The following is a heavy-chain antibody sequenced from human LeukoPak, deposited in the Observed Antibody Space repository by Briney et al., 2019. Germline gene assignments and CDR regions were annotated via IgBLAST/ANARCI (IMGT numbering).Heavy chain of an antibody. CDR1: GFTFRSYE. D-gene: IGHD3-16*01. V-gene: IGHV3-48*03. J-gene: IGHJ4*02. Sequence: GGSLRLSCAASGFTFRSYEMNWVRQAPGKGLEWVSYISSSGTTIFYADSVKGRFTISRDNAKNSLYLQMNSLRAEDTAVYYCARVGEGTTDYWGQGTLVTVSS. CDR2: ISSSGTTI. CDR3: ARVGEGTTDY.